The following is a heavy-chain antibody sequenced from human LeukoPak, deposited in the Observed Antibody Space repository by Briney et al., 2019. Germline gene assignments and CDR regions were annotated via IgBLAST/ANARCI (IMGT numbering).Heavy chain of an antibody. Sequence: EGSLRLSCAASGFTVANDRMSWVRQPPGKGLEWVSTVYGGGNTAYTDSVKGRFTISRDTSKNTLLLLMNSLRAEDTAVYFCVRERFGAIVENWGQGALVIVSS. CDR1: GFTVANDR. V-gene: IGHV3-53*01. CDR3: VRERFGAIVEN. D-gene: IGHD3-10*01. CDR2: VYGGGNT. J-gene: IGHJ4*02.